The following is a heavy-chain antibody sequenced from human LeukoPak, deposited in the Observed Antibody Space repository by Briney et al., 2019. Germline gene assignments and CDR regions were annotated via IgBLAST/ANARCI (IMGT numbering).Heavy chain of an antibody. CDR2: ISNGGATI. Sequence: QPGGSLRLSCAASGFIFSDYEMNWVRQAPGKGLEWISFISNGGATIYYADSVKGRFTISRDNAKNSMYLQMNSLRAEDTAIYYCARDKRGGWYFDYWGQGTLVTVSS. CDR3: ARDKRGGWYFDY. CDR1: GFIFSDYE. J-gene: IGHJ4*02. V-gene: IGHV3-48*03. D-gene: IGHD2-15*01.